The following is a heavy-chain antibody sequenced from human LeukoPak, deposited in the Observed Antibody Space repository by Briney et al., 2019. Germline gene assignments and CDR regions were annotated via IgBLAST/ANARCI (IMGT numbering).Heavy chain of an antibody. Sequence: GRSLRLSCAASGFTFSSYAMHWVRQAPGKGLEWVAVISYDGSNKYYADSVKGRFTISRDNSKNTLYLQMNSLRAEDTAVYYCARSGEQWLIHYGMDVWGQGTTVTVSS. J-gene: IGHJ6*02. CDR3: ARSGEQWLIHYGMDV. CDR1: GFTFSSYA. CDR2: ISYDGSNK. D-gene: IGHD6-19*01. V-gene: IGHV3-30*04.